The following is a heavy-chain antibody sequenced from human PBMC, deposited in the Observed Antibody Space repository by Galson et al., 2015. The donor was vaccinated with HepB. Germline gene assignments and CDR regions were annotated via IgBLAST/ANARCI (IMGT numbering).Heavy chain of an antibody. CDR1: GFTFSSYW. CDR3: ARAVVVVAANPDY. V-gene: IGHV3-74*01. Sequence: SLRLSCAASGFTFSSYWMHWVRQAPGKGPVWVSRINSDGSSTSYADSVKGRFTISRDNAKNTLYLQMNSLRAEDTAVYYCARAVVVVAANPDYWGQGTLVTVSS. J-gene: IGHJ4*02. D-gene: IGHD2-15*01. CDR2: INSDGSST.